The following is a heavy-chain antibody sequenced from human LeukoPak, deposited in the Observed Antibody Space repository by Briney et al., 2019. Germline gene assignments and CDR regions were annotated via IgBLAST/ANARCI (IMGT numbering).Heavy chain of an antibody. J-gene: IGHJ4*02. D-gene: IGHD3-22*01. CDR1: GGSISSGSYY. Sequence: KPSETLSLTCTVSGGSISSGSYYWSWIRQPAGKGLGGLGRIYTSGSTNYHPSLKSRVTISVDTSKNQFSLKLSSVTAADTAVYYCARDQFSPNYYDSSGYGYWGQGTLVTVSS. V-gene: IGHV4-61*02. CDR2: IYTSGST. CDR3: ARDQFSPNYYDSSGYGY.